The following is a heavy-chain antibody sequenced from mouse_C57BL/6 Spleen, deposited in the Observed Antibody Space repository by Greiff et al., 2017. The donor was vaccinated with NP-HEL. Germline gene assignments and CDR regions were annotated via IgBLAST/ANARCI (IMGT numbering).Heavy chain of an antibody. CDR3: ARPDYGSSYYYAMDY. V-gene: IGHV5-17*01. CDR1: GFTFTDYG. CDR2: ISSGSSAI. D-gene: IGHD1-1*01. J-gene: IGHJ4*01. Sequence: EVQLVESGGGLVKPGGSLKLSCAASGFTFTDYGMHWVRQAPEKGLEWVAYISSGSSAISYADTVTGRFTISRDNANNTQYLEMPSLTSEDSAMYYCARPDYGSSYYYAMDYWGQGTSVTVSS.